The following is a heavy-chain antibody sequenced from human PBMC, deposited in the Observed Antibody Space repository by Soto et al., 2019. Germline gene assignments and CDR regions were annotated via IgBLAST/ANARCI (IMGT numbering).Heavy chain of an antibody. CDR2: IIAYLGIT. D-gene: IGHD3-9*01. CDR3: ARNYDILTGYYPL. V-gene: IGHV1-18*01. Sequence: ASVKVSCKASGGTFSSYTISWVRQAPGQGLEWMGRIIAYLGITNYAQKLQGRVTMTTDKSTSTAYMELRSLRSDDTAVYYCARNYDILTGYYPLWGQGTLVTVSS. CDR1: GGTFSSYT. J-gene: IGHJ1*01.